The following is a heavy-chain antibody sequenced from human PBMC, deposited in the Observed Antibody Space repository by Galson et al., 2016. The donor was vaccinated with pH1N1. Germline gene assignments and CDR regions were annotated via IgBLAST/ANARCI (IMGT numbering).Heavy chain of an antibody. CDR2: IIPILGST. J-gene: IGHJ2*01. CDR1: GGTFNSNG. D-gene: IGHD3-22*01. V-gene: IGHV1-69*01. Sequence: ASGGTFNSNGISWLRQAPGQGLEWMGRIIPILGSTNYAQKFQGKITITADESTSTAYMELNSLRSEDTALYYCAREDYYDVDLSDWYFDLWGRGTLVTVSS. CDR3: AREDYYDVDLSDWYFDL.